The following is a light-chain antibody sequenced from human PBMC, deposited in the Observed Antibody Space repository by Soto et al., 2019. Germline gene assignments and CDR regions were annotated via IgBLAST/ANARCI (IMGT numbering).Light chain of an antibody. CDR1: QRVSSN. J-gene: IGKJ1*01. V-gene: IGKV3-15*01. CDR2: GAS. CDR3: QQYKNWPPTWT. Sequence: EIVMTQSPATLSVSPGERATLSCRASQRVSSNLAWYQQKPGQAPRLLIYGASTRTTGIPARLSGSGSGTEFTLTITSLQSEDFAVYYCQQYKNWPPTWTFGQGTKVEIK.